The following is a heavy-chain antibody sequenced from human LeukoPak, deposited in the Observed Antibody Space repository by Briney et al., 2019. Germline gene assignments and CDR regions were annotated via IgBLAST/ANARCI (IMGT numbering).Heavy chain of an antibody. CDR1: GGSISGYY. J-gene: IGHJ4*02. D-gene: IGHD4-17*01. Sequence: SETLSLTCTVSGGSISGYYWSWIAQPAGKGLEWIGRVHTSGSTNYNQSLKSRVTMSVDTSKNQFSLRLSTVPAADTAVYYCARDLYGDYGVFDYWGQGTLVTVSS. V-gene: IGHV4-4*07. CDR2: VHTSGST. CDR3: ARDLYGDYGVFDY.